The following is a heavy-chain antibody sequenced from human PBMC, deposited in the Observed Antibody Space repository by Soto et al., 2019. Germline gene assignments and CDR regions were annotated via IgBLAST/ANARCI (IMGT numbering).Heavy chain of an antibody. D-gene: IGHD4-4*01. CDR2: IYPGDSDT. Sequence: XDSLKVSCQRSEDTFTDYWIGFVLKLPGKGLEWMGIIYPGDSDTRYSPSFQGHVTVTVDKSTSTAYLQWNTLKASDTAMYYCARHLSNFRYYYYAMDVCGQGTTVTVSS. CDR3: ARHLSNFRYYYYAMDV. J-gene: IGHJ6*02. CDR1: EDTFTDYW. V-gene: IGHV5-51*01.